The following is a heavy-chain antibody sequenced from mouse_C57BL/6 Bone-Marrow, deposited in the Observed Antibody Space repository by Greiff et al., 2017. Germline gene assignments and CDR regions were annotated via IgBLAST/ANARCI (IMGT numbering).Heavy chain of an antibody. Sequence: QVQLQQPGAELVKPGASVKLSCKASGYTFTSYWMQWVKQRPGQGLEWIGEIDPSDSYTNSNQQFKGKATLTVDTSSSTAYMQLSRLTSEDSAVYYCAREGDGYLLDYWGQGTTLTVSS. V-gene: IGHV1-50*01. D-gene: IGHD2-3*01. CDR3: AREGDGYLLDY. J-gene: IGHJ2*01. CDR2: IDPSDSYT. CDR1: GYTFTSYW.